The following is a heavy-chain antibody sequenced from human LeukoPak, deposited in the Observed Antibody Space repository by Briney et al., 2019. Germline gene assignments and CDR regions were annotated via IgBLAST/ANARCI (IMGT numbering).Heavy chain of an antibody. CDR1: GFTVSSNY. CDR3: ASQQPPIPSGSYFY. Sequence: PGGSLRLSCAASGFTVSSNYMSWVRQAPGKGLEWVAVIYSGGSTYYADSVKGRFTISRDNSKNTLYLQMNSLRAEDTAVYYCASQQPPIPSGSYFYCGQGTLVTVSS. V-gene: IGHV3-53*01. D-gene: IGHD1-26*01. J-gene: IGHJ4*02. CDR2: IYSGGST.